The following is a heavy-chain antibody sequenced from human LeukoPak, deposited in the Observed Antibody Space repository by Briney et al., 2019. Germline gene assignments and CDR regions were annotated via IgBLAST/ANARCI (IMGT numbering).Heavy chain of an antibody. D-gene: IGHD5-12*01. V-gene: IGHV3-20*01. CDR2: INWNGGST. Sequence: GGSLRLSCAASGFTFDDYGMSWVRQAPGKGLEWVSGINWNGGSTGYADSVKGRFTISRDNARNSLYLQMNSLRAEDTALYHCARGSRDGYNPWGQGTLVTVSS. J-gene: IGHJ4*02. CDR3: ARGSRDGYNP. CDR1: GFTFDDYG.